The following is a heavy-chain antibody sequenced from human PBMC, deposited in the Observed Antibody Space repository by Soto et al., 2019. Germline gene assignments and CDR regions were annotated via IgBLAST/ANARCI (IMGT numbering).Heavy chain of an antibody. V-gene: IGHV4-39*07. D-gene: IGHD2-2*01. Sequence: SETLSLTCTVSGGSISSSSYYWGWIRQPPGKGQKWIGIIFFIGSTYYNPSLKSRVTISVDKSKYQFSLKLFSVTAADTAVYYCARASKAIRGLVPAAMKHYYYYMDVWGKGTTVTSP. J-gene: IGHJ6*03. CDR2: IFFIGST. CDR3: ARASKAIRGLVPAAMKHYYYYMDV. CDR1: GGSISSSSYY.